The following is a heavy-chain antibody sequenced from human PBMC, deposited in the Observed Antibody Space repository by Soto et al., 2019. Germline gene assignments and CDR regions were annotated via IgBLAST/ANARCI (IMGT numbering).Heavy chain of an antibody. D-gene: IGHD2-8*01. V-gene: IGHV1-2*04. CDR3: ARSLGVLMVYAIGF. J-gene: IGHJ4*02. CDR1: GYTFTGYY. CDR2: INPNSGGT. Sequence: GASVKVSCKASGYTFTGYYMHWVRQAPGQGLEWMGWINPNSGGTNYAQKFQGWVTMTRDTSISTAYMELSRLRSDDTAVYYCARSLGVLMVYAIGFWGQGTLVTVSS.